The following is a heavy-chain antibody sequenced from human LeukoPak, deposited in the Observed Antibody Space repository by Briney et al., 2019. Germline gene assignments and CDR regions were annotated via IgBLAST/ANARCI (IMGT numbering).Heavy chain of an antibody. Sequence: GGSLRLSCAASGFTFSNAWMSWVRQAPGKGLEWVGRIKSKTDGGTTDYAAPVKGRFTISRDDSKNTLYLQMNSLKTEDTAVYYCTTHFITMVRGVIIYWFDPWGQGTLVIVSS. V-gene: IGHV3-15*01. CDR3: TTHFITMVRGVIIYWFDP. D-gene: IGHD3-10*01. CDR2: IKSKTDGGTT. J-gene: IGHJ5*02. CDR1: GFTFSNAW.